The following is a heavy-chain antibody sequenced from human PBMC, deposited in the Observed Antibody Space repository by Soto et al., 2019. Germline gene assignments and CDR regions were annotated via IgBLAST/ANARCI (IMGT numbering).Heavy chain of an antibody. D-gene: IGHD3-3*02. CDR3: VRDPDGALDFDY. V-gene: IGHV3-48*01. J-gene: IGHJ4*02. CDR2: ISTTGVI. Sequence: GGSLRLSCAGSGFTFNDFDMNWVRQAPGKGLEWISYISTTGVIFYADSVMGRFTVSRDTSKNSLYLQMNSLTGEDSAVYYCVRDPDGALDFDYWGQGA. CDR1: GFTFNDFD.